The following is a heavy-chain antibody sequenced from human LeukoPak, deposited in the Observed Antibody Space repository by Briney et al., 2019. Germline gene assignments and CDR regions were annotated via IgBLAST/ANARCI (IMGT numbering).Heavy chain of an antibody. CDR1: GFTFSSYW. Sequence: GGSLRLSCAVSGFTFSSYWMNWVRQVPGKGLVWVSHINTFGTTATYADSVKGRFTISRDNANNTLYLQMNSLRVEDTAVYYCAKDQGYSYGHSLDYWGQGTLVTVSS. J-gene: IGHJ4*02. CDR2: INTFGTTA. D-gene: IGHD5-18*01. V-gene: IGHV3-74*01. CDR3: AKDQGYSYGHSLDY.